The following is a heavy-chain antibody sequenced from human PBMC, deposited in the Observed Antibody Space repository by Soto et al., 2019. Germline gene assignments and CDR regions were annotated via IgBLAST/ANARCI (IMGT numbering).Heavy chain of an antibody. V-gene: IGHV4-34*01. CDR3: ARDLTLRPYGDYYLDYFDY. CDR1: VGSFSVYY. CDR2: INHSGST. Sequence: PSETLSVTCAVYVGSFSVYYWSWIRQPPGKGLGWIGEINHSGSTNYNPSLKSRVTISVDTSKNQFSLKLSSVTAADTAVYYCARDLTLRPYGDYYLDYFDYWGQGTMVTVSS. D-gene: IGHD4-17*01. J-gene: IGHJ4*02.